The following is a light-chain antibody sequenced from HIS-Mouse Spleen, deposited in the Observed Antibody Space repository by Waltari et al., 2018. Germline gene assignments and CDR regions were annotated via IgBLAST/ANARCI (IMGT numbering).Light chain of an antibody. V-gene: IGLV1-47*01. CDR2: RNN. CDR1: SSNIGSNY. Sequence: QSVLTQPPSASGTPGQRVTISCSGSSSNIGSNYVYWYQQLPGTAPKLLTYRNNPRPSGVPDRFSGSKSGTSASLAISGLRSEDEADYYCAAWDDSLSGPLFGGGTKLTVL. J-gene: IGLJ3*02. CDR3: AAWDDSLSGPL.